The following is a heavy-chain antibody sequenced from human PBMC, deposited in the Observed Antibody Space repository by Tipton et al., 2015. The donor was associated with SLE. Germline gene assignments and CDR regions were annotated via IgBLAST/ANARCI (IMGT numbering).Heavy chain of an antibody. J-gene: IGHJ4*02. V-gene: IGHV4-31*03. D-gene: IGHD2-21*01. CDR2: IYSSGSA. CDR1: GGSISSGGYY. CDR3: ASLRRGHISTFDF. Sequence: TLSLTCTVSGGSISSGGYYWSWIRQHPGKGLEWLGYIYSSGSAYYNPSLRSRLSISVDTSKNQFSLKLSSVIAADAAVYYCASLRRGHISTFDFWGQGTLVTVSS.